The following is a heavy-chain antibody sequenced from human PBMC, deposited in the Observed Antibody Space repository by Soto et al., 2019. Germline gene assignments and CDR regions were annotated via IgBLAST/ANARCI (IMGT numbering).Heavy chain of an antibody. CDR2: INTSGGST. J-gene: IGHJ4*02. CDR1: GYTLSSYY. CDR3: ARASVSGRRFDY. D-gene: IGHD6-19*01. V-gene: IGHV1-46*03. Sequence: VASVKVSCKASGYTLSSYYTHWVRQAPGQGLEWMGIINTSGGSTTYAQKFQGRVTMTRDTSTSTVYMELSSLTSEDTAVYYCARASVSGRRFDYWGEGTLVTVSS.